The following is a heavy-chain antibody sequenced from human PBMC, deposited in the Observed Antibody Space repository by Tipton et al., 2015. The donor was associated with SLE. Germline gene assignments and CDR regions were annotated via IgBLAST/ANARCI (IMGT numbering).Heavy chain of an antibody. CDR2: IYYSGST. Sequence: TLSLTCTVSGGSISSSSYYWGWIRQPPGKGLEWIGSIYYSGSTYYNPSLKSRVTISIDTSKNQFSLKLSSVTAADTAVYYCARDAFRDFYYYAMDVWGQGTTVTVSS. D-gene: IGHD2/OR15-2a*01. CDR1: GGSISSSSYY. V-gene: IGHV4-39*07. CDR3: ARDAFRDFYYYAMDV. J-gene: IGHJ6*02.